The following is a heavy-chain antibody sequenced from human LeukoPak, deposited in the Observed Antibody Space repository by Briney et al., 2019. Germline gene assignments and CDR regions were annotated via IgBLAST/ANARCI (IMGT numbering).Heavy chain of an antibody. Sequence: PGGSLRLSCAASGFTFSSYWMSWVRQAPGKGLEWVANIKQDGSERYYVDSVRGRFTISRDNAKNSLYLQMNSLRAEDTAVYYCASTLYYYDSSPVDYWGQGTLVTVSS. CDR3: ASTLYYYDSSPVDY. J-gene: IGHJ4*02. V-gene: IGHV3-7*01. CDR1: GFTFSSYW. CDR2: IKQDGSER. D-gene: IGHD3-22*01.